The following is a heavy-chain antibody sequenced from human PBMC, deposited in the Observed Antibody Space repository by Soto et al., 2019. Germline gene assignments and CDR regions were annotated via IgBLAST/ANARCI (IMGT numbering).Heavy chain of an antibody. D-gene: IGHD1-1*01. CDR1: GGSISSHF. J-gene: IGHJ4*02. CDR3: AREGTAGRPLDY. Sequence: PSETLSLTCTVSGGSISSHFWSWIRQPAGKGLEWIGRMYTSGSSNYNPSLKSRVTMSVDTSKNLFSLNPTSVTAADTAVYYCAREGTAGRPLDYWGQGTLVTVSS. CDR2: MYTSGSS. V-gene: IGHV4-4*07.